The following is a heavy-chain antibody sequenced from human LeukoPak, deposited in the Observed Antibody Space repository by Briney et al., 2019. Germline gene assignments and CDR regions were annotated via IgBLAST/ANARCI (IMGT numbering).Heavy chain of an antibody. J-gene: IGHJ5*02. Sequence: PSETLSLTCTVSGGSISSYYWSWIRQPPGKGLEWIGYIYFSGSTNYKPSLRGRVTSPVDTSKNQFSLRLSSVTAAGTAVYYSARNRDSSSWHYWFDPWGQGTLVTVSS. CDR1: GGSISSYY. D-gene: IGHD6-13*01. V-gene: IGHV4-59*01. CDR3: ARNRDSSSWHYWFDP. CDR2: IYFSGST.